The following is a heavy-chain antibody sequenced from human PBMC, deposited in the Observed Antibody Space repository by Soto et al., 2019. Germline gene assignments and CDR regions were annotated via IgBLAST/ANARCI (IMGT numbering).Heavy chain of an antibody. D-gene: IGHD2-15*01. J-gene: IGHJ6*02. CDR3: ARGSNCSGGSCSSSRGHYYSYGMAV. CDR2: ISAYNDNT. Sequence: ASVKISCKPSRYNVNSFVIGWVRKGAGQGCERVGWISAYNDNTEYAQKLQVRDIMTTETSTSTAYMELSSLRSDDTAVYYCARGSNCSGGSCSSSRGHYYSYGMAVWGQGTTVAVSS. V-gene: IGHV1-18*01. CDR1: RYNVNSFV.